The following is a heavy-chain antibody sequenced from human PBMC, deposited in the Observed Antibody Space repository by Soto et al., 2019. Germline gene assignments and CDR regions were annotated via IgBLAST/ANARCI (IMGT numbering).Heavy chain of an antibody. D-gene: IGHD6-6*01. V-gene: IGHV1-18*01. CDR2: ISGYNANT. J-gene: IGHJ4*02. CDR1: GYSFTNYG. CDR3: ARRPGLARLGIDF. Sequence: QVQLVQSGGEVRKPGASVKVSCKASGYSFTNYGITWVRQAPGQGLEWIGWISGYNANTNYAQKFQGRVSMTTDTSTNTVYMDLRSLTSDDTAVYYCARRPGLARLGIDFWCQGTLVTVSS.